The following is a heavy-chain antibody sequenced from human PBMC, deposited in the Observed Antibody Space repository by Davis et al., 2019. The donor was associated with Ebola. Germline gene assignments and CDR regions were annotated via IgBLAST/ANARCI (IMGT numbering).Heavy chain of an antibody. J-gene: IGHJ6*03. CDR3: ARVKGGYYDFWSGSGNYMDV. D-gene: IGHD3-3*01. CDR2: INAGNGNT. Sequence: ASVKVSCKASGYTFTSYAMHWVRQAPGQRLEWMGWINAGNGNTKYSQKFQGRVTITKDTSASTAYMELSSLRSEDTAVYYCARVKGGYYDFWSGSGNYMDVWGKGTTVTVSS. CDR1: GYTFTSYA. V-gene: IGHV1-3*01.